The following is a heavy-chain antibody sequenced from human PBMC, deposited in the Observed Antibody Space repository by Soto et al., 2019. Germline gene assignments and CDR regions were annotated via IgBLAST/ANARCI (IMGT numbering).Heavy chain of an antibody. CDR1: GFTFSSYE. V-gene: IGHV3-48*03. Sequence: ESGGGLVQPGGSLRLSCAASGFTFSSYEMNWVRQAPGKGLEWVSYISSSGSTIYYADSVKGRFTISRDNAKNSLYLQMNSLRAEDTAVYYCARAGGGSYYGAFDIWGQGTMVTVSS. J-gene: IGHJ3*02. CDR2: ISSSGSTI. D-gene: IGHD1-26*01. CDR3: ARAGGGSYYGAFDI.